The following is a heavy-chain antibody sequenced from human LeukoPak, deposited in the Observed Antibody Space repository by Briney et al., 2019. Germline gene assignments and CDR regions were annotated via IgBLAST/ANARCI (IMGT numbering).Heavy chain of an antibody. J-gene: IGHJ5*02. V-gene: IGHV1-18*01. Sequence: ASVKVSCKASGYTFTNYGISWVRRAPGQGLEWMGWISGYNGNANYAQKFQGRVTMTTDTSTSTAYMELRSLRSDDTAVYYCARGGHRRYYYNSGSEFDPWGQGALVTGSS. D-gene: IGHD3-10*01. CDR1: GYTFTNYG. CDR2: ISGYNGNA. CDR3: ARGGHRRYYYNSGSEFDP.